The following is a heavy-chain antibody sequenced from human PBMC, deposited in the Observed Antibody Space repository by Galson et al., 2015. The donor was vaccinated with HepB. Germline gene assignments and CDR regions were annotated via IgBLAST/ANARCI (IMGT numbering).Heavy chain of an antibody. D-gene: IGHD5/OR15-5a*01. CDR1: GFTFSDYY. CDR2: ISGSDGST. J-gene: IGHJ4*02. V-gene: IGHV3-23*01. CDR3: AKHLRSVPSSPSTD. Sequence: SLRLSCAASGFTFSDYYMSWIRQAPGKGLEWVSVIGGTGFSAISGSDGSTYYADSVKGRFTISRDKSKNTLYLQMNSLRAEDTAIYYCAKHLRSVPSSPSTDWGQGTLVTVSS.